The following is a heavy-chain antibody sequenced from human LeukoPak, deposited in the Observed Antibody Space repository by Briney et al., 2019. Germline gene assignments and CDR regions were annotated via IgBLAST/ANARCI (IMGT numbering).Heavy chain of an antibody. D-gene: IGHD1-26*01. CDR3: AKHMGGSGRNWASNWFDP. CDR2: IRWDGANT. V-gene: IGHV3-43*02. Sequence: GGSLRLSCAASGFTFDDYGMHWVRQAPGKGLEWVSLIRWDGANTYRPDSVKGRFAISRHDSKNSLYLQMNRLRTEDTALYYCAKHMGGSGRNWASNWFDPGRQGTLLIVST. J-gene: IGHJ5*02. CDR1: GFTFDDYG.